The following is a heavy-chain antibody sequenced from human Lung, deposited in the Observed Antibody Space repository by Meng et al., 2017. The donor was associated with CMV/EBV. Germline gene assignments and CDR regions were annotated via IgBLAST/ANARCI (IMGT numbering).Heavy chain of an antibody. CDR2: IKQDGSEK. CDR1: GFTFSSYW. J-gene: IGHJ6*02. CDR3: ARDPRGINIVVVHNGMDV. V-gene: IGHV3-7*01. Sequence: GGSLRLSCAASGFTFSSYWMSWVRQAPGKGLEWVANIKQDGSEKYYVDSVKGRFTISRDNAKNSLYLQMNSLRAEDTAVYYCARDPRGINIVVVHNGMDVWGQGNXV. D-gene: IGHD2-2*01.